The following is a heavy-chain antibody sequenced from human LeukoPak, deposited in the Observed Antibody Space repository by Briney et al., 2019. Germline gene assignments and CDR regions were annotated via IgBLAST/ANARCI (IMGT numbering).Heavy chain of an antibody. CDR1: GDSISSGYY. Sequence: SETLFLTCAVSGDSISSGYYWGWIRQPPGKGLEWIGSIYHSGSTYYNPSLKSRVTISVDTSKNQFSLKLSSVTAADTAVYYCAREEYGDYFIDIWGQGTMVTVSS. J-gene: IGHJ3*02. V-gene: IGHV4-38-2*02. CDR2: IYHSGST. CDR3: AREEYGDYFIDI. D-gene: IGHD4-17*01.